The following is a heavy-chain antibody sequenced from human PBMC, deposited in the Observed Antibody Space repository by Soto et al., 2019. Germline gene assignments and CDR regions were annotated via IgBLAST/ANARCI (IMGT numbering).Heavy chain of an antibody. D-gene: IGHD5-18*01. Sequence: EVQLVESGGGLVQPGGSLRLSCVASGFTFSNYAMNWVRQAPGKGLEWVSYISSSSSSIDYADSMKGRFTISRDNAKNSLYMQMNSLKDEDTAVYYCARARGSSYGYSDYWGQGTLVTVSS. CDR1: GFTFSNYA. J-gene: IGHJ4*02. V-gene: IGHV3-48*02. CDR2: ISSSSSSI. CDR3: ARARGSSYGYSDY.